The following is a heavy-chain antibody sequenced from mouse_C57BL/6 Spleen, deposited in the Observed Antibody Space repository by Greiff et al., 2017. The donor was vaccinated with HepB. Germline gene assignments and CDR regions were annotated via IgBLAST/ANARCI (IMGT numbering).Heavy chain of an antibody. J-gene: IGHJ1*03. CDR2: IWSGGST. CDR3: ARDTTVVATGHWYFDV. V-gene: IGHV2-2*01. CDR1: GFSLTSYG. Sequence: QVQLQQSGPGLVQPSQSLSITCTVSGFSLTSYGVHWVRQSPGKGLEWLGVIWSGGSTDYNAAFISRLSISKDNSKRQVFFKMNSLQADDTAIYYCARDTTVVATGHWYFDVWGTGTTVTVSS. D-gene: IGHD1-1*01.